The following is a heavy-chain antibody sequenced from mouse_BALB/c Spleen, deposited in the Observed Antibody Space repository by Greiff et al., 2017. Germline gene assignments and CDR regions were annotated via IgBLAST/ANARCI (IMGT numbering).Heavy chain of an antibody. CDR3: TRGFTTATFDY. J-gene: IGHJ2*01. CDR2: IYPSDSYT. D-gene: IGHD1-2*01. Sequence: VQLQQPGAELVRPGASVKLSCKASGYTFTSYWINWVKQRPGQGLEWIGNIYPSDSYTNYNQKFKDKATLTVDKSSSTAYMQLSSPTSEDSAVYYCTRGFTTATFDYWGQGTTLTVSS. V-gene: IGHV1-69*02. CDR1: GYTFTSYW.